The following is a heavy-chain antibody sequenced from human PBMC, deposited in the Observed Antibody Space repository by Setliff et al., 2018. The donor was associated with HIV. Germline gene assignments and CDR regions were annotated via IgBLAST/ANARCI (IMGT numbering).Heavy chain of an antibody. CDR2: ISGGGST. CDR3: ASIELAAMVPVDY. J-gene: IGHJ4*02. CDR1: GFTFNSYA. Sequence: GGSLRLSCAASGFTFNSYAMSWVCQAPGKGLEWVSGISGGGSTYYADSVKGRFTISRDNAKNSLFLQMNSLRAEDTAVYYCASIELAAMVPVDYWGQGTLVTVSS. D-gene: IGHD5-18*01. V-gene: IGHV3-23*01.